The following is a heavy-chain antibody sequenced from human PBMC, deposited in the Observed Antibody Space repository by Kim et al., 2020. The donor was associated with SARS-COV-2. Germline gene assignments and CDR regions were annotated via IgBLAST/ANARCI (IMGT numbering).Heavy chain of an antibody. CDR1: GFTFSSYS. V-gene: IGHV3-48*02. D-gene: IGHD3-3*01. CDR3: ARGGDYDFWSGYYFSYYYGMDV. Sequence: GGSLRLSCAASGFTFSSYSMNWVRQAPGKGLEWVSYISSSSSTIYYADSVKGRFTISRDNAKNSLYLQMNSLRDEDTAVYYCARGGDYDFWSGYYFSYYYGMDVWGQGTTVTVSS. CDR2: ISSSSSTI. J-gene: IGHJ6*02.